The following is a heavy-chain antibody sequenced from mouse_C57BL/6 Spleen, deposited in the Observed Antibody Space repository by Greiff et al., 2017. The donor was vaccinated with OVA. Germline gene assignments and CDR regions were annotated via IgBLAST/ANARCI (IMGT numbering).Heavy chain of an antibody. Sequence: QVQLQQSGAELVSPSSPVKLSCKASGYTFTSYWMDWVKQRPGQGLEWIGNIYPSDSETHYNQKFKDKATLTVDKSSSTAYMQLSSLTSEDSAVYYCARRGRGSLYYYAMDYWGQGTSVTVSS. D-gene: IGHD1-1*01. V-gene: IGHV1-61*01. CDR1: GYTFTSYW. CDR3: ARRGRGSLYYYAMDY. CDR2: IYPSDSET. J-gene: IGHJ4*01.